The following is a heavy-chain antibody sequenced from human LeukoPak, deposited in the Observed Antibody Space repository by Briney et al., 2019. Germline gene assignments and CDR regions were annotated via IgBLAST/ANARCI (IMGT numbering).Heavy chain of an antibody. CDR2: ISYDGSYK. J-gene: IGHJ4*02. D-gene: IGHD3-10*01. V-gene: IGHV3-30*16. CDR3: ARGVNYYVSGGTNFDS. Sequence: GGSLRLSCAASGFTFSSYAMHWVRQAPGKGLEWVAVISYDGSYKYYADSVKGRFTISRDNSQNTLYLQMNSLRPEDTAVYYCARGVNYYVSGGTNFDSWGQGNMVTVSS. CDR1: GFTFSSYA.